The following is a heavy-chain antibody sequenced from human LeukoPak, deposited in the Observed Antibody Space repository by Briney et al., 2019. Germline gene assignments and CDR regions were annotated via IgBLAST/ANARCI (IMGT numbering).Heavy chain of an antibody. CDR1: GFTFSNYW. D-gene: IGHD2-21*01. V-gene: IGHV3-7*04. CDR2: INQDGSEK. Sequence: GGSLRRSCAASGFTFSNYWMSWVRQAPGKGLEWVANINQDGSEKSYVDSVEGRFTISRDNAKKSLYLHVNSLRAEDTAVYYCARDIYGGHDYWGQGTLLTVSS. J-gene: IGHJ4*02. CDR3: ARDIYGGHDY.